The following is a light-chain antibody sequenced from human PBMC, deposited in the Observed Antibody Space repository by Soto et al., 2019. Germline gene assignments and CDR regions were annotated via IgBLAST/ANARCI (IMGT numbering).Light chain of an antibody. Sequence: EIVLTQSPGTLSLSPGERATLSCRASQSVASSCLAWYQQKPGQAPRLLIYGASNRATGIPDRFRGSGSGTVFTFTISRLELEDFAVYYCQQYGSSPQTFGQGTKVDIK. CDR1: QSVASSC. CDR3: QQYGSSPQT. CDR2: GAS. J-gene: IGKJ1*01. V-gene: IGKV3-20*01.